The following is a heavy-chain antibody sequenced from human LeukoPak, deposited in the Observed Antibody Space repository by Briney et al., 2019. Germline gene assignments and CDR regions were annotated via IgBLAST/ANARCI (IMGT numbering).Heavy chain of an antibody. Sequence: PSETLSLTCTVSGGPISSYYWSWIRQPAGKGLEWIGRIYASGSTNYNPSLKSRVTMSVDTSKNQFYLKLSSMTAADTAVYYCARDRYCSSGSCYFDYWGQGTLVTVSS. D-gene: IGHD2-15*01. CDR1: GGPISSYY. V-gene: IGHV4-4*07. CDR2: IYASGST. J-gene: IGHJ4*02. CDR3: ARDRYCSSGSCYFDY.